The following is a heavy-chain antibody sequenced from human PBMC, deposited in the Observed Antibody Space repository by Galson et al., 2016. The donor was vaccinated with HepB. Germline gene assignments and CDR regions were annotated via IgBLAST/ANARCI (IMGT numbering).Heavy chain of an antibody. V-gene: IGHV4-39*01. CDR1: GGSMRSITYH. Sequence: SETLSLTCTVSGGSMRSITYHWGWIRQPPGKGLEWIGTIYYSGSSNYNPSLKSRVTISVNTSKNQFSLKLLSVTAADTSLYYCARRSGGGVDAFDIWGQGTMVTVSS. CDR3: ARRSGGGVDAFDI. D-gene: IGHD3-16*01. CDR2: IYYSGSS. J-gene: IGHJ3*02.